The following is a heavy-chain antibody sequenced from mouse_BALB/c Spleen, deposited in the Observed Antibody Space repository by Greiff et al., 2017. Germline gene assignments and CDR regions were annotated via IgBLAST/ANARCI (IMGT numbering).Heavy chain of an antibody. D-gene: IGHD2-2*01. CDR2: INPSTGYT. J-gene: IGHJ1*01. Sequence: QVQLQQSGAELAKPGASVKMSCKASGYTFTSYWMPWVKQRPGQGLEWIGYINPSTGYTEYNQKFKDKATLTADKSSSTAYMQLSSLTSEDSAVYYCARSGGYDGEYFDVWGEGTTVTVSS. CDR1: GYTFTSYW. V-gene: IGHV1-7*01. CDR3: ARSGGYDGEYFDV.